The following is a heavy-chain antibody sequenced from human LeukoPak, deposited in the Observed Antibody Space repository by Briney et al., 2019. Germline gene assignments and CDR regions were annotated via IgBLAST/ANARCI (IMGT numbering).Heavy chain of an antibody. D-gene: IGHD6-13*01. CDR2: IIPIFGTA. CDR1: GGTFSSYA. Sequence: ASVKVSCKASGGTFSSYAISWVRQAPGQGLEWMGGIIPIFGTANYAQKFQDRVTITADKSTSTAYMELSSLRSEDTAVYYCARVVGLTGYSSTWYSGYYYYMDVWGRGTTVTVSS. CDR3: ARVVGLTGYSSTWYSGYYYYMDV. V-gene: IGHV1-69*06. J-gene: IGHJ6*03.